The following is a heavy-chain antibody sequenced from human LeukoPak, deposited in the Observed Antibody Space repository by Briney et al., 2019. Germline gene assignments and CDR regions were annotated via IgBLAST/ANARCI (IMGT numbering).Heavy chain of an antibody. CDR1: GYTFSTYW. Sequence: GESLKISCKASGYTFSTYWIAWLRQMPGKGLEWMGIIYPSDSETRYSPSFQGQVTISVDKSISTAYLQWRSLKASDTAMYYCARRRAASTIYHYSMDFWGHGTTVIVSS. D-gene: IGHD5/OR15-5a*01. CDR3: ARRRAASTIYHYSMDF. CDR2: IYPSDSET. V-gene: IGHV5-51*01. J-gene: IGHJ6*02.